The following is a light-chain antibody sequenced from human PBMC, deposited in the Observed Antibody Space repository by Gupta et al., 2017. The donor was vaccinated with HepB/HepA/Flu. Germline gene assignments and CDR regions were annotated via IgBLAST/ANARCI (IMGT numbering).Light chain of an antibody. CDR1: QSITSNY. CDR2: GAS. CDR3: QQYGSSPQT. V-gene: IGKV3-20*01. J-gene: IGKJ2*01. Sequence: EIVLTQSPGTLSVSPGERATLSCRASQSITSNYLAWYQQKPGQAPRLLIYGASTRATGIPDSFSGSGSGTDFTLTISRREPEDFAVYYCQQYGSSPQTFGQGTKLEIK.